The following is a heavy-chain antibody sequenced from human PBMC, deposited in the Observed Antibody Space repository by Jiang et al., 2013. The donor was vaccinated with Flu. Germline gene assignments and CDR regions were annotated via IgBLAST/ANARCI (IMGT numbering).Heavy chain of an antibody. CDR2: INPNSGGT. V-gene: IGHV1-2*04. Sequence: VQLVESGAEVKKPGASVKVSCKASGYTFTGYYMHWVRQAPGQGLEWMGWINPNSGGTNYAQKFQGWVTMTRDTSISTAYMELSRLRSDDTAVYYCAREGTSRIAVAGSLDYWGQGTPGHRLL. CDR3: AREGTSRIAVAGSLDY. J-gene: IGHJ4*02. D-gene: IGHD6-19*01. CDR1: GYTFTGYY.